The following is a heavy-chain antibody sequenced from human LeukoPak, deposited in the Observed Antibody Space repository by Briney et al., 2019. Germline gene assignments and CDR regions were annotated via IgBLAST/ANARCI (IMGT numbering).Heavy chain of an antibody. D-gene: IGHD3-22*01. CDR1: GSTFDDYA. CDR2: ISWDGGST. V-gene: IGHV3-43D*03. CDR3: AKDSSGYYWDY. J-gene: IGHJ4*02. Sequence: GGSLRLSCAASGSTFDDYAMHWVRQAPGKGLEWVSLISWDGGSTYYADSVKGRFTISRDNSKNSLYLQMNSLRAEDTALYYCAKDSSGYYWDYWGQGTLVTVSS.